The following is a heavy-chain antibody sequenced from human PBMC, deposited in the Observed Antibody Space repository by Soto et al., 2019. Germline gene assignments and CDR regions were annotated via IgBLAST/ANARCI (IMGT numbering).Heavy chain of an antibody. CDR1: GGSISSYY. CDR3: ARVSKTPYSSGWYEMGY. D-gene: IGHD6-19*01. V-gene: IGHV4-59*01. Sequence: SETLSLTCTVSGGSISSYYWSWIRQPPGKGLEWIGYIYYSGSTNYNPSLKSRVTISVDTSKNQFSLKLSSVTAADTAVYYCARVSKTPYSSGWYEMGYWGQGTLVTVS. J-gene: IGHJ4*02. CDR2: IYYSGST.